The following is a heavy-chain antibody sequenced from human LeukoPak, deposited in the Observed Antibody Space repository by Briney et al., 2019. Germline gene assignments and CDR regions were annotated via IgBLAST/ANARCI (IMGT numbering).Heavy chain of an antibody. V-gene: IGHV1-18*01. CDR1: GGTFSSYA. J-gene: IGHJ3*02. CDR3: ARWELDFWSGYYPHAFDI. CDR2: ISAYNGNT. D-gene: IGHD3-3*01. Sequence: ASVKVSCKASGGTFSSYAISWVRQAPGQGLEWMGWISAYNGNTNYAQKLQGRVTMTTDTSTSTAYMELRSLRSDDTAVYYCARWELDFWSGYYPHAFDIWGQGTMVTVSS.